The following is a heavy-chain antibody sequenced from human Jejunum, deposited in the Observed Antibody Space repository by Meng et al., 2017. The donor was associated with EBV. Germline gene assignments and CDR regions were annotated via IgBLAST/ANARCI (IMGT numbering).Heavy chain of an antibody. Sequence: QGQLRQWGAGLLKPSEPLPLPCAVYGGSFSDYYWTWIRQPPGKGLEWIGEINHGGGAIYNPSLKSRVTISVDTSKNQFSLKLSSVTAADTAVYYCARLGGYASGTYYPIDPWGQGTLVTVSS. CDR3: ARLGGYASGTYYPIDP. D-gene: IGHD3-10*01. V-gene: IGHV4-34*01. J-gene: IGHJ5*02. CDR1: GGSFSDYY. CDR2: INHGGGA.